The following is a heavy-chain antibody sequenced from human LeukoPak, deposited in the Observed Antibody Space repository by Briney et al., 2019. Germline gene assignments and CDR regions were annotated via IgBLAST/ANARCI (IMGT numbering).Heavy chain of an antibody. Sequence: GGSLRLSCAASGFAFSSYAMSWVRQAPGKGLEWVSAISGSGGSTYYADSVKGRFTISRDNSKNTLYLQMNSLRAEDTAVYYCAKDAEFYSSGWYYFDYWGQGTLVTVSS. D-gene: IGHD6-19*01. CDR1: GFAFSSYA. CDR3: AKDAEFYSSGWYYFDY. V-gene: IGHV3-23*01. J-gene: IGHJ4*02. CDR2: ISGSGGST.